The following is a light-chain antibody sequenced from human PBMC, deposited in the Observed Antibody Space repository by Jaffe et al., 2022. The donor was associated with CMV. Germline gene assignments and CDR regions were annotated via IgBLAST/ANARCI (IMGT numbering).Light chain of an antibody. CDR1: QSVNNN. Sequence: EIVMTQSPATLSGSPGERATLSCRASQSVNNNLAWYQQKPGQAPRLLIYGASTRATGIPVRFSGSGSGTEFTLTISSLQSEDFAVYYCHQNSNWPPSSTFGQGTKVEIK. J-gene: IGKJ1*01. CDR3: HQNSNWPPSST. V-gene: IGKV3-15*01. CDR2: GAS.